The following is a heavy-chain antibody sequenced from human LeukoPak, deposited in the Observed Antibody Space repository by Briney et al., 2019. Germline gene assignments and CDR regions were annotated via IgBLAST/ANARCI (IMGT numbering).Heavy chain of an antibody. CDR1: GFTFSSYA. CDR2: ISVSGGST. Sequence: GGSLRLSCAASGFTFSSYAMSWARQAPGKGLEWVSAISVSGGSTYYADSVKGRFTISRDNSKNTLYLQMNSLRAEDTAVYYCAKAVDYYDSPYYYYGMDVWGQGTTVTVSS. D-gene: IGHD3-22*01. J-gene: IGHJ6*02. CDR3: AKAVDYYDSPYYYYGMDV. V-gene: IGHV3-23*01.